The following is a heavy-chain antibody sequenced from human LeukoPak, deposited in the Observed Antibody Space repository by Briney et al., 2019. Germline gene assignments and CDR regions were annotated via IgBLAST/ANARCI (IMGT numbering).Heavy chain of an antibody. J-gene: IGHJ5*02. CDR1: AFIFNNAW. CDR2: ISSSSSYI. V-gene: IGHV3-21*04. Sequence: GGSLRLSCATSAFIFNNAWMSWVRQAPGKGLEWVSSISSSSSYIYYADSVKGRFTISRDNAKNSLYLQMNSLRAEDTAVYYCARDLRYDSSEMSWFDPWGQGTLVTVSS. CDR3: ARDLRYDSSEMSWFDP. D-gene: IGHD3-22*01.